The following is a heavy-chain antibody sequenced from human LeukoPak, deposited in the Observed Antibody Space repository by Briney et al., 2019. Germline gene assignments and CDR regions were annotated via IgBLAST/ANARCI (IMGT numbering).Heavy chain of an antibody. J-gene: IGHJ4*02. Sequence: PSETLSLTCAVYGGSFSGYYWSWIRQPPGKGLEWVGEINHSGSTNYNPPLKTRFTISVDTSKNQFSLKLSSVNGADTAGYYCGRXRSXYYGSGSQIDYWGQGTLVTVS. V-gene: IGHV4-34*01. CDR2: INHSGST. D-gene: IGHD3-10*01. CDR1: GGSFSGYY. CDR3: GRXRSXYYGSGSQIDY.